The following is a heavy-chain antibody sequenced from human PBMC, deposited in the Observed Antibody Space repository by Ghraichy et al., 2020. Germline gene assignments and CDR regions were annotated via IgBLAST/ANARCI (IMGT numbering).Heavy chain of an antibody. CDR1: GFTFSSYA. CDR3: AKDRRIAVAGTWKRGTGDAFDI. D-gene: IGHD6-19*01. V-gene: IGHV3-23*01. J-gene: IGHJ3*02. Sequence: GGSLRLSCAASGFTFSSYAMSWVRQAPGKGLEWVSAISGSGGSTYYADSVKGWFTISRDNSKNTLYLQMNSLRAEDTAVYYCAKDRRIAVAGTWKRGTGDAFDIWGQGTMVTVSS. CDR2: ISGSGGST.